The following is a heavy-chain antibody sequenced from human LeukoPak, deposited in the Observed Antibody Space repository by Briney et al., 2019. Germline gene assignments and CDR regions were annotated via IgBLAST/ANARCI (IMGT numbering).Heavy chain of an antibody. CDR1: QFIYSNYS. CDR3: ARGYSGYFYY. J-gene: IGHJ4*02. Sequence: GRSLRLLCAASQFIYSNYSLSWVRQAPGKALEWVSSISSRDNHIYYADSVKGRFTISRDNAKNSLYLQMNSLRAEDTAVYYCARGYSGYFYYWGQGTLVTVSS. CDR2: ISSRDNHI. V-gene: IGHV3-21*01. D-gene: IGHD5-12*01.